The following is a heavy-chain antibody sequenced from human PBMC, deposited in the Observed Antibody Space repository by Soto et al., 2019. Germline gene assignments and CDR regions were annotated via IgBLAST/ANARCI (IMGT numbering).Heavy chain of an antibody. CDR3: AKRQGIGAAAKNFDF. CDR2: ISAGGNLI. D-gene: IGHD6-13*01. J-gene: IGHJ4*02. Sequence: GGFLRLSCAASGFIFRNHAMSWVRQVPGKGLEWVSGISAGGNLIYYADSVRGRFTMSRDNSKNMLYLQMNSLRAEDTAVYFCAKRQGIGAAAKNFDFWGQGARVTVSS. V-gene: IGHV3-23*01. CDR1: GFIFRNHA.